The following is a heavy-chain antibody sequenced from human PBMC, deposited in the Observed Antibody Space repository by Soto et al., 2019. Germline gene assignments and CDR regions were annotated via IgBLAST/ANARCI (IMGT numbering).Heavy chain of an antibody. V-gene: IGHV4-34*01. CDR3: ARWATMVRGVIMRAHDY. D-gene: IGHD3-10*01. CDR1: GGSFSGYY. Sequence: SETLSLTCAVYGGSFSGYYWSWIRQPPGKGLEWIGEINHSGSTNYNPSLKSRVTISVDTSKNQFSLKLSSVTAADTAVYYCARWATMVRGVIMRAHDYWGQGTLVTVSS. CDR2: INHSGST. J-gene: IGHJ4*02.